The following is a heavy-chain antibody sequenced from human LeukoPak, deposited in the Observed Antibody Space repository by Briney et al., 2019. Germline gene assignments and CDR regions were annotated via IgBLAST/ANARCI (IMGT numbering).Heavy chain of an antibody. CDR2: ISAYNGNT. Sequence: ASVKVSCKASGNTFTSYGISWVRQAPGQGLEWMGWISAYNGNTNYAQKLQGRVTMTTDTSTSTAYMELRSLRSDDTAVYYCARLRMTTVTTLPFWYYWYGMDVWGQGTTVTVSS. CDR3: ARLRMTTVTTLPFWYYWYGMDV. CDR1: GNTFTSYG. J-gene: IGHJ6*02. D-gene: IGHD4-17*01. V-gene: IGHV1-18*01.